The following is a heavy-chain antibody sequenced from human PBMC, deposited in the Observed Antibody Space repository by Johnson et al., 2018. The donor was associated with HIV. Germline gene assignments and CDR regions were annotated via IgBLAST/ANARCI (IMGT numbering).Heavy chain of an antibody. CDR1: GFTFSDYY. D-gene: IGHD5-18*01. CDR2: VSYDESSK. V-gene: IGHV3-30*03. Sequence: VQLVESGGGLVKPGGSLRLSCAASGFTFSDYYMNWVRQAPGKGLEWVAFVSYDESSKYYRDSVKGRFTISRDNSKNTLYLQMNSLRADDTAVYYCARLPSGYSRDGFNIWGQGTMVTVSS. CDR3: ARLPSGYSRDGFNI. J-gene: IGHJ3*02.